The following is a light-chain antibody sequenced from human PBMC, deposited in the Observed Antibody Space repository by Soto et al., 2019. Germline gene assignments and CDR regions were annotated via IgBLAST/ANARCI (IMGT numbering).Light chain of an antibody. J-gene: IGLJ2*01. CDR3: CAYAGSYNYV. CDR2: DVS. V-gene: IGLV2-11*01. CDR1: SSDVGAYNY. Sequence: QSVLTQPPSVSGSPGQSGTISCTGTSSDVGAYNYVSWYQQHPGKAPKVMIYDVSKRPSGVPDRFSGSKSGTTASLTISGLQADDEADYYCCAYAGSYNYVFGRGTKLTVL.